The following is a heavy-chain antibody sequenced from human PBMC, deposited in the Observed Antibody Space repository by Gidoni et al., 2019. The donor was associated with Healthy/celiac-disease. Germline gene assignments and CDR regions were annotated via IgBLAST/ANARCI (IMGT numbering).Heavy chain of an antibody. CDR3: ARDSSYYYDSSGLLDY. J-gene: IGHJ4*02. CDR1: GFTFSSYG. V-gene: IGHV3-33*01. CDR2: IWYDGSNK. Sequence: QVQLVESVGGVVQPGRSLRLSCAASGFTFSSYGMNWVRQAPGKGLEWVAVIWYDGSNKYYADSVKGRFTISRDNSKNTLYLQMNSLRAEDTAVYYCARDSSYYYDSSGLLDYWGQGTLVTVSS. D-gene: IGHD3-22*01.